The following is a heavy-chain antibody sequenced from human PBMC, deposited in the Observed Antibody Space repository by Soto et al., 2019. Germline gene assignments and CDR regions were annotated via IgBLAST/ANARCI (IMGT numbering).Heavy chain of an antibody. D-gene: IGHD3-10*01. CDR1: GDSVSSDSYY. J-gene: IGHJ4*02. V-gene: IGHV4-39*01. CDR3: ARHRGPAPVY. Sequence: QLQLQESGPGLVKPSETLSLICTVSGDSVSSDSYYWTWIRQPPGKGLEWVGSLFYGGTTDYNPSLKSRLTMSLDTSKNHFSLKLRSVTAADTAVYYCARHRGPAPVYWGQGTLVTASS. CDR2: LFYGGTT.